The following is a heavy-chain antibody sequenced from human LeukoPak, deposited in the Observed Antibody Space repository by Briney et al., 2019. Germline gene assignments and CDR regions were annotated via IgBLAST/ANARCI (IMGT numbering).Heavy chain of an antibody. CDR2: IYSGGST. D-gene: IGHD3-10*01. Sequence: GGSLRLSCAASGFTVSSNYMSWVRQAPGKGLEWVSVIYSGGSTHYADSVKGRFTISRDNSKNTLYLQMNSLRAEDTAVYYCASGSGSYRTPYYYMDVWGTGTTVTVSS. V-gene: IGHV3-53*01. CDR3: ASGSGSYRTPYYYMDV. CDR1: GFTVSSNY. J-gene: IGHJ6*03.